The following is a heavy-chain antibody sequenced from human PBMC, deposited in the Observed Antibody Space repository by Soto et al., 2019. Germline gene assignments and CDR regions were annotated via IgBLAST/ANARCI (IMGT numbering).Heavy chain of an antibody. J-gene: IGHJ4*01. CDR2: IFYSGTI. D-gene: IGHD3-10*02. V-gene: IGHV4-59*01. Sequence: PSETLSLTCSVSGGSISSYYWSWIRQPPGKGLEWIGYIFYSGTINYNTSLKSRVTISVDTSKNRFSLKLSSVTAADTAVYHCASIRSEDYVSFDYWGHGTLVTVSS. CDR1: GGSISSYY. CDR3: ASIRSEDYVSFDY.